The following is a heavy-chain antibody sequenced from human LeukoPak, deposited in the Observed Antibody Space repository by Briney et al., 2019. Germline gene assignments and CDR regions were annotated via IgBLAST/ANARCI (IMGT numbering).Heavy chain of an antibody. D-gene: IGHD2-21*01. CDR3: ARGNGGEITPEY. V-gene: IGHV4-31*03. CDR2: IHYSGST. Sequence: SQTLSFTCTVSGGSMSSGDYYWSWIRQHPGKGLEGIGYIHYSGSTHYNPSLKSRVTISVDTSKNQFSLNLSSVTAADTAVYYCARGNGGEITPEYWGQGTLVTVSS. CDR1: GGSMSSGDYY. J-gene: IGHJ4*02.